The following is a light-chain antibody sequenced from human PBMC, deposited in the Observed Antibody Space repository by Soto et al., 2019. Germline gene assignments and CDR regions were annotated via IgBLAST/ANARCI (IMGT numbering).Light chain of an antibody. CDR1: SSDVGGNNY. J-gene: IGLJ2*01. V-gene: IGLV2-8*01. CDR2: EVT. Sequence: QSALTQPPSASGSPGQSVAISCTGTSSDVGGNNYVSGYQQHPGKAPKLMVYEVTKRPSGVPDRFSGSKSGNTASLTVSGLQAEDEADYYCSSYAGSNNVIFGGGTQLTVL. CDR3: SSYAGSNNVI.